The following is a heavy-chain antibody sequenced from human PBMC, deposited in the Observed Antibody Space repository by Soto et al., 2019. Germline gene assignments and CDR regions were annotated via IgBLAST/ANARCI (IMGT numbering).Heavy chain of an antibody. CDR2: IYYSGST. V-gene: IGHV4-39*01. CDR3: ARRGGLVYYYYYGMDV. D-gene: IGHD3-3*01. CDR1: GGSISSSSYY. J-gene: IGHJ6*02. Sequence: SETLSLTCTVSGGSISSSSYYWGWIRQPPGKGLEWIGSIYYSGSTYYNPYLKSRVTISVDTSKNQFSLKLSSVTAADTAVYYCARRGGLVYYYYYGMDVWGQGTTVTVSS.